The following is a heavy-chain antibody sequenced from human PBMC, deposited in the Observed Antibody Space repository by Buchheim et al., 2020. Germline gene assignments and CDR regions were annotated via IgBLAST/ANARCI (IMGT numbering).Heavy chain of an antibody. D-gene: IGHD3-3*01. V-gene: IGHV3-23*01. J-gene: IGHJ6*02. CDR1: GFTFSSYA. Sequence: EVQLLESGGGLVQPGGSLRLSCAASGFTFSSYAMSWVRQAPGKGLEWVSAISGSGGSTYYADSVKGRFTISRDNSKNTLYLQMNSLRAEDTAVYYCAKDVTIFGVVIGPTYYYYYGMDVWGQGTT. CDR3: AKDVTIFGVVIGPTYYYYYGMDV. CDR2: ISGSGGST.